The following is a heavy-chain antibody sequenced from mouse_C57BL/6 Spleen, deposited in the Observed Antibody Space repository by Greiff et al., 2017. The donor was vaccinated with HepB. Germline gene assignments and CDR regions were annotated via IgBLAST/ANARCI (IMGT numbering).Heavy chain of an antibody. J-gene: IGHJ3*01. V-gene: IGHV2-6*01. Sequence: VKLVESGPGLVAPSQSLSITCTVSGFSLTSYGVDWVRQSPGKGLEWLGVIWGVGSTNYNSALKSRLSISKDNSKSQVFLKMNSLQTDDTAMYYCATRYDYGAWFAYWGQGTLVTVSA. D-gene: IGHD2-4*01. CDR2: IWGVGST. CDR3: ATRYDYGAWFAY. CDR1: GFSLTSYG.